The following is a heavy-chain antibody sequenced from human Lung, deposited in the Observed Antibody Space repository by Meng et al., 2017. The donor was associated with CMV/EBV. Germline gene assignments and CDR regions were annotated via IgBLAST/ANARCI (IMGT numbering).Heavy chain of an antibody. CDR2: INPSGGST. J-gene: IGHJ4*02. CDR1: GYTFTNDY. D-gene: IGHD1-26*01. CDR3: AREADGATFDY. Sequence: QVLVVHAGAGEKTPGASVKASYNASGYTFTNDYMHGVQQAPGQGLEWMGIINPSGGSTSYAQKFQGRVTMTRDTSTSTVYMELSSLRSEDTAVYYCAREADGATFDYWGQGTLVTVSS. V-gene: IGHV1-46*01.